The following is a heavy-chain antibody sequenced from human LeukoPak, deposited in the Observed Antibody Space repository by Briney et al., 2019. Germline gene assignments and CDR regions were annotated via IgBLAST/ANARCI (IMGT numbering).Heavy chain of an antibody. CDR1: AFTFSSHH. CDR3: ARESSEAFDI. CDR2: ISNSGSHI. Sequence: GGSLRLSCAASAFTFSSHHMNWVRQAPGKGLEWVSSISNSGSHIYYADSVKGRFTISRDNAKKSLNLEMDSLRAEDTAVYYCARESSEAFDIWGQGTMVTVSS. J-gene: IGHJ3*02. V-gene: IGHV3-21*01.